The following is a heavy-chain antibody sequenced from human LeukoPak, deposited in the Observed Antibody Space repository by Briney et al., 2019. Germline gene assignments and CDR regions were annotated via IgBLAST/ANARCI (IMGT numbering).Heavy chain of an antibody. Sequence: GGSLRLSCAAFGFTFSNYGMHWVRQAPGKGLEWVAFISFDGSNKYYEESVKGRFTISRDNSKNTVYLQMNSLRAEDTAVYYCARRAQSGSGWYSSDYWGQGTLVTVSS. CDR1: GFTFSNYG. J-gene: IGHJ4*02. D-gene: IGHD6-19*01. CDR2: ISFDGSNK. V-gene: IGHV3-30*03. CDR3: ARRAQSGSGWYSSDY.